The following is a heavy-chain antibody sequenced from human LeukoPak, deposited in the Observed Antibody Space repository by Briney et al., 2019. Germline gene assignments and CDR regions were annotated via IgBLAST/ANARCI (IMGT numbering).Heavy chain of an antibody. Sequence: ASVTVSCTASGYTFTSYAMNWVRQAPGQGLEWMGWINTNTGNPTYAQGFTGRFVFSLDTSVSTAYLQISSLKAEDTAVYYCARGKQWLVPLYYYYGMDVWGQGTTVTVSS. V-gene: IGHV7-4-1*02. CDR1: GYTFTSYA. D-gene: IGHD6-19*01. J-gene: IGHJ6*02. CDR3: ARGKQWLVPLYYYYGMDV. CDR2: INTNTGNP.